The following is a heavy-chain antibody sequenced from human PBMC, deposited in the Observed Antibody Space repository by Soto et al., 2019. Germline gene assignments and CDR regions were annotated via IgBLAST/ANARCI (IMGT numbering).Heavy chain of an antibody. V-gene: IGHV3-30*18. D-gene: IGHD5-12*01. J-gene: IGHJ4*02. CDR3: AKGGSDNSPFDY. Sequence: GGSLRLSCAASGFTFSSYGMHWVRQAPGKGLEWVAVISYDGSNKYYADSVKGRFTISRDNSKNTLYLQMNSLRAEDTAVYYCAKGGSDNSPFDYWGQGTLATVSS. CDR1: GFTFSSYG. CDR2: ISYDGSNK.